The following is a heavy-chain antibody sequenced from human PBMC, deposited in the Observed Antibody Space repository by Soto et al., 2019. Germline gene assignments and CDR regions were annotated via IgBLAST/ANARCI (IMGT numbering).Heavy chain of an antibody. V-gene: IGHV1-46*03. J-gene: IGHJ3*02. CDR1: GYTFTSYY. D-gene: IGHD2-15*01. CDR2: INPSGGST. CDR3: ASPVADDAFDI. Sequence: ASVKVSCKASGYTFTSYYMHWARQAPGQGLEWMGIINPSGGSTSYAQKFQGRVTMTRDTSTSTVYMELSSLRSEDTAVYYCASPVADDAFDIWGQGTMVTVSS.